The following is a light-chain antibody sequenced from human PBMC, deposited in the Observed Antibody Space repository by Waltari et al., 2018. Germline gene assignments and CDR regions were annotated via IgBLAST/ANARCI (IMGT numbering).Light chain of an antibody. J-gene: IGLJ3*02. CDR1: TGAVTSGHY. CDR2: DTS. Sequence: QAVVTQELSLTLSPRGPGTPPCASRTGAVTSGHYPYWSLQKPGQAPRTLIYDTSNTHPWPPARFSGSLLGGIAALTLSGALPEDEAEYHCLLSYTDGWVFGGGTKLTVL. V-gene: IGLV7-46*01. CDR3: LLSYTDGWV.